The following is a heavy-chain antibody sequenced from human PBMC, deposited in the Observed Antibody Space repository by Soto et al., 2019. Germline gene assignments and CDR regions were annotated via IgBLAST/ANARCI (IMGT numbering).Heavy chain of an antibody. J-gene: IGHJ6*02. Sequence: ASVKVSCKASGYTFTGYYVHWVRQAPGQGLEWMGWINPNSGDTYLAQRFQGRVTMNRDTSIGTAYMELRGLTSDDTAEYYCAKGGAIVAAGTRVYLYNAMDVWGQGXTVPVYS. CDR2: INPNSGDT. CDR3: AKGGAIVAAGTRVYLYNAMDV. CDR1: GYTFTGYY. V-gene: IGHV1-2*02. D-gene: IGHD1-26*01.